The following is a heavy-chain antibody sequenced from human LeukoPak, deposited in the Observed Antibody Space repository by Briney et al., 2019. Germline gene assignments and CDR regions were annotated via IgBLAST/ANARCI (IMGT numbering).Heavy chain of an antibody. J-gene: IGHJ4*02. Sequence: ASVKVSCKASGYTFTSYYMHWVRQAPGQGLEWMGIINPSGGSTSYAQKFQGRVTMTRDTSTNTVYMELSSLRSEDTAVYFCARATLSDYYFNYWGQGTPVTVSS. V-gene: IGHV1-46*01. CDR3: ARATLSDYYFNY. CDR1: GYTFTSYY. CDR2: INPSGGST.